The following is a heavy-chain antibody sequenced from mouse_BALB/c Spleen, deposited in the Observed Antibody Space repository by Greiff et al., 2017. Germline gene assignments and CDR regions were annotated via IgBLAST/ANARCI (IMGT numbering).Heavy chain of an antibody. V-gene: IGHV1S22*01. Sequence: LQQPGSELVRPGASVKLSCKASGYTFTSYWMHWVKQRPGQGLEWIGNIYPGSGSTNYDEKFKSKATLTVDTSSSTAYMQLSSLTSEDSAVYYCTRDYYGSRDYWGQGTTLTVSS. CDR1: GYTFTSYW. D-gene: IGHD1-1*01. J-gene: IGHJ2*01. CDR2: IYPGSGST. CDR3: TRDYYGSRDY.